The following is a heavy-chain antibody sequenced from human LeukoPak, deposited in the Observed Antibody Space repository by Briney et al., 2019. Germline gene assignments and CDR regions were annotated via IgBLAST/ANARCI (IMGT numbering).Heavy chain of an antibody. CDR3: ARESYEEDCSSTSCRPSGYYYYYMDV. CDR2: IYTSGST. CDR1: GGSISSYY. V-gene: IGHV4-4*07. Sequence: SETLSLTCTVSGGSISSYYWSWIRQPAGKGLEWIGRIYTSGSTNYNPSLKSRVTMSVDTSKNQFSLKLSSVTAADTAVYHCARESYEEDCSSTSCRPSGYYYYYMDVWGKGTTVTVSS. J-gene: IGHJ6*03. D-gene: IGHD2-2*01.